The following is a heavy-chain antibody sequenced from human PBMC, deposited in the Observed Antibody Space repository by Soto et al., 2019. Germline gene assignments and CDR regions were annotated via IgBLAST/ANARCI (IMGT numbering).Heavy chain of an antibody. CDR1: GGSVSSGSYY. CDR2: IYYSGST. V-gene: IGHV4-61*01. J-gene: IGHJ6*02. D-gene: IGHD3-9*01. CDR3: ARYRRDYDILTGYYYGMDV. Sequence: SETLSLTCTVSGGSVSSGSYYWSWIRQPPGKGLEWIGYIYYSGSTNYKTSLKSRVTISVDTSKKQIYLKLSSVTAADTAVYYFARYRRDYDILTGYYYGMDVWGQGTTVTVSS.